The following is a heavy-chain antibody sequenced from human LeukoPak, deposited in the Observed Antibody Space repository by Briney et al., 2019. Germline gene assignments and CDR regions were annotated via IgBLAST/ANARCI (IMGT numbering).Heavy chain of an antibody. V-gene: IGHV3-15*01. Sequence: GGSLRLSCVASGFNFTNAWMSWVRQAPGKGLEWVGRIKRKTDGGTTDYAAPVKGRYTISRDDSKNTLFLQMNSLKTEDTAVYYCTTGAMIVSWGQGTLVTVSS. D-gene: IGHD3-22*01. CDR1: GFNFTNAW. J-gene: IGHJ5*02. CDR2: IKRKTDGGTT. CDR3: TTGAMIVS.